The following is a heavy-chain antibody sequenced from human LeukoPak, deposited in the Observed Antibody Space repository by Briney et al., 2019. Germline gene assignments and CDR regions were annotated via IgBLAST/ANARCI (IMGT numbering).Heavy chain of an antibody. Sequence: GGSLRLSCAASGFTFSSYAMSWVRQAPGKGLEWVSAISGSGGSTYYADSVKGRFTISRDNSKNTLYLQMNSLRAEDTAVYYCAEGTNVLRYFDWLLFAGYYFDYWGQGTLVTVSS. CDR3: AEGTNVLRYFDWLLFAGYYFDY. CDR1: GFTFSSYA. D-gene: IGHD3-9*01. V-gene: IGHV3-23*01. J-gene: IGHJ4*02. CDR2: ISGSGGST.